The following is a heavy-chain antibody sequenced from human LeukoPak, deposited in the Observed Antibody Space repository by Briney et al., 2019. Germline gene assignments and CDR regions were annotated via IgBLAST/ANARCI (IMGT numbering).Heavy chain of an antibody. CDR2: INHSGYT. CDR3: ARCCLQRDGDNGGGDY. Sequence: SETLSLTCAVFGGSFSSYYWSWIRQPPAKGLEWIGEINHSGYTSYNPSLKSRVTLSVDTSKHQFSLKLTSVTAADTAVYYCARCCLQRDGDNGGGDYWGQGTLVTVSS. J-gene: IGHJ4*02. CDR1: GGSFSSYY. V-gene: IGHV4-34*01. D-gene: IGHD4-17*01.